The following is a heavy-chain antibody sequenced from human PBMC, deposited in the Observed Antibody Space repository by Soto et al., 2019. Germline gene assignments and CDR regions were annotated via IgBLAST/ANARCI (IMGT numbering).Heavy chain of an antibody. CDR1: GGSISSDDYY. CDR2: RYYSGTT. V-gene: IGHV4-30-4*01. Sequence: QVQLQESGPGLVRPSQTLSLTCTVSGGSISSDDYYWSWIRQPPGKGLECVGYRYYSGTTYYNPSLKSRVTISVDTSKKQFSLKLSSVTAADTAVYYCARIYYDYIWGNYRHLDCWGPGTLVTVSS. D-gene: IGHD3-16*02. J-gene: IGHJ4*02. CDR3: ARIYYDYIWGNYRHLDC.